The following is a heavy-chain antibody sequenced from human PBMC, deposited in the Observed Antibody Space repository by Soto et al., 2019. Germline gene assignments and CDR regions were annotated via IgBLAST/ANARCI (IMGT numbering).Heavy chain of an antibody. V-gene: IGHV4-39*01. D-gene: IGHD6-13*01. J-gene: IGHJ6*02. CDR1: GGSISSSSYY. CDR3: ARRGAAGTDYYYYGMDV. Sequence: PPQTLSLTCPVSGGSISSSSYYWGWIRQPPGKGLEWIGSIYYSGSTYYNPSLKSRVTISVDTSKNQFSLKLSSVTAADTAVYYCARRGAAGTDYYYYGMDVWGQGTTVTVSS. CDR2: IYYSGST.